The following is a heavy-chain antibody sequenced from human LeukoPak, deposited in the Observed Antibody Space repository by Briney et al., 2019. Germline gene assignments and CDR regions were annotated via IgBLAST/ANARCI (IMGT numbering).Heavy chain of an antibody. CDR2: IYTSGST. V-gene: IGHV4-4*07. CDR1: GGSISSYY. Sequence: SETLSLTCTVSGGSISSYYWSWIRQPAGKGLEWIGRIYTSGSTNYNPSLKSRVTISVDTSKNQFSLKLSSVTAADTAVYYCARPYYYDSSGPTSWFDPWGQGTLVTVSS. D-gene: IGHD3-22*01. CDR3: ARPYYYDSSGPTSWFDP. J-gene: IGHJ5*02.